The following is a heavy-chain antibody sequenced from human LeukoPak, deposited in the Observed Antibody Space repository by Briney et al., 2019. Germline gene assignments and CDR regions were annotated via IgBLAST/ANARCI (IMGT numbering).Heavy chain of an antibody. CDR3: ATVGSSTWYYFDY. J-gene: IGHJ4*02. CDR2: INSDGSST. CDR1: GFTFSSYW. Sequence: GGSLRLSCAASGFTFSSYWMHWVRQAPGKGLVWVSRINSDGSSTSYADSVKGRFTISRDNAKNTLYLQMNSLRAEDTAVYYCATVGSSTWYYFDYWGQGTLVTVSS. V-gene: IGHV3-74*01. D-gene: IGHD6-13*01.